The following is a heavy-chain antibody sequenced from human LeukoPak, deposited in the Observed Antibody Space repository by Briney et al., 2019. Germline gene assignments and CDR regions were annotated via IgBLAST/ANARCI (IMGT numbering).Heavy chain of an antibody. CDR1: GFTFSSYA. CDR3: ARELNGAFDP. Sequence: GGSLRLSCVASGFTFSSYAMHWVRQTPGKGLEYVSGINSNGGSTHYANSVKGRFTISRDNSKHTLYLQMGSLRTEDMAVYYCARELNGAFDPWGQGTLVTVSS. V-gene: IGHV3-64*01. J-gene: IGHJ5*02. D-gene: IGHD1-1*01. CDR2: INSNGGST.